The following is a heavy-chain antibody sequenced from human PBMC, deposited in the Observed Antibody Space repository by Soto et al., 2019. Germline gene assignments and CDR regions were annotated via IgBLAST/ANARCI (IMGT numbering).Heavy chain of an antibody. CDR3: ARRQIPPPTRGAANARGAMDV. D-gene: IGHD6-13*01. Sequence: QVQLVESGGGVVQPGRSLRLSCAASGFTFNNYGMHWVRRAPGKGLEWLAVIWNDGSNSSYANSVKGRFTISRDNSKNTLYLQMSSLRAEDTGVYYCARRQIPPPTRGAANARGAMDVWGQGTTVTVSS. CDR2: IWNDGSNS. V-gene: IGHV3-33*01. CDR1: GFTFNNYG. J-gene: IGHJ6*02.